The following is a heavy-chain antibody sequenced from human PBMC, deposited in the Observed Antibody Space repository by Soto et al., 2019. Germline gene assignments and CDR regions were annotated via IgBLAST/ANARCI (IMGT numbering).Heavy chain of an antibody. D-gene: IGHD6-13*01. CDR3: ARDPNGAYSSNYYFDY. CDR1: GGTFSSYA. J-gene: IGHJ4*02. V-gene: IGHV1-69*01. CDR2: IIPIFGTA. Sequence: QVQLVQSGAEVKKPGSSVKVSCKASGGTFSSYAISWVRQAPGQGLEWMGGIIPIFGTANYAQKFQGRVTITADESTSTAYMVLSSLRSEDTAVYYCARDPNGAYSSNYYFDYWGQGTLVTVSS.